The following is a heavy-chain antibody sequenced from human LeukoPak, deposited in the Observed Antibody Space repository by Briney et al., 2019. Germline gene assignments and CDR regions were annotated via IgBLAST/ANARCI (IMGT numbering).Heavy chain of an antibody. CDR2: INHSGST. CDR1: GGSFSGYY. CDR3: ARSSGFGNDAFDI. Sequence: PSETLSLTCAVYGGSFSGYYWSWIRQPPGKGLEWIGEINHSGSTYYNPSLKSRVTISVDTSKNQFSLKLSSVTAADTAVYYCARSSGFGNDAFDIWGQGTMVTVSS. V-gene: IGHV4-34*01. J-gene: IGHJ3*02. D-gene: IGHD3-10*01.